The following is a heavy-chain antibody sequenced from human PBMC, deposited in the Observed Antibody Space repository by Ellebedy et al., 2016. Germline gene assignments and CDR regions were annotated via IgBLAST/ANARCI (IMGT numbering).Heavy chain of an antibody. CDR1: GFTFDDYA. Sequence: GGSLRLXXAASGFTFDDYAMHWVRQAPGKGLEWVSGISWNSGSIGYADSVKGRFTISRDNAKNSLYLQMNSLRAEDTALYYCAKDTHRYYYGSGSFNWFDPWGQGTLVTVSS. D-gene: IGHD3-10*01. CDR3: AKDTHRYYYGSGSFNWFDP. CDR2: ISWNSGSI. J-gene: IGHJ5*02. V-gene: IGHV3-9*01.